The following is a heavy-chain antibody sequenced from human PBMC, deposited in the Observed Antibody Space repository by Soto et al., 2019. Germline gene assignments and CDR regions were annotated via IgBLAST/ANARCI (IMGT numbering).Heavy chain of an antibody. V-gene: IGHV1-8*01. CDR1: GYTFTSYD. CDR3: ARMQNYDFWSGYWPHYYYYYGMDV. D-gene: IGHD3-3*01. Sequence: ASVKVSCKASGYTFTSYDINWVRQATGQGLEWMGWMNPNSGNTGYAQMFQGRVTMTRNTSISTAYMELSSLRSEDTAVYYCARMQNYDFWSGYWPHYYYYYGMDVWGQGTTVTVSS. CDR2: MNPNSGNT. J-gene: IGHJ6*02.